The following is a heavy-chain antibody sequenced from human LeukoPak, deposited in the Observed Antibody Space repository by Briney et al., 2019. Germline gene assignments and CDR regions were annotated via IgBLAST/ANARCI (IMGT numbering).Heavy chain of an antibody. J-gene: IGHJ3*02. V-gene: IGHV3-33*01. CDR3: ARDDDYDDHNTFDM. CDR2: IWSHGNTK. Sequence: GTSLRLSCAASGFVFSTYGMHWVRQAPGKGLVWVAVIWSHGNTKKYADSVTGRFTISRDNSKNTLYLEMNTLRAEDTAVYYCARDDDYDDHNTFDMWGYGTMVTVSS. CDR1: GFVFSTYG. D-gene: IGHD4-17*01.